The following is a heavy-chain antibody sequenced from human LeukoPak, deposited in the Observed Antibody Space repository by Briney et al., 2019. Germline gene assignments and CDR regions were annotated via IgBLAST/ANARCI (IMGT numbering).Heavy chain of an antibody. D-gene: IGHD5-24*01. CDR3: AKDQTGDGYNSI. J-gene: IGHJ4*02. V-gene: IGHV3-23*01. CDR1: GFIFRNFA. Sequence: PGGSLRLSCAASGFIFRNFAMSWLRQTPGKGLEWVSTIHGRNFYADSVKGRFTISRDDSRSTLYLQVYDLRAEDTAVYYCAKDQTGDGYNSIWGPGTPVTVSS. CDR2: IHGRN.